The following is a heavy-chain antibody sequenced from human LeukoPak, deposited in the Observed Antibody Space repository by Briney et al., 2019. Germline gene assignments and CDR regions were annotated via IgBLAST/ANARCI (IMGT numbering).Heavy chain of an antibody. V-gene: IGHV4-34*01. J-gene: IGHJ4*02. CDR2: INHIGNT. CDR1: GGSFRGYF. D-gene: IGHD3-10*01. CDR3: ARRSVRGVIRY. Sequence: SETLSLTCGVFGGSFRGYFWTWIRQSPGKGLEWIGEINHIGNTNYNPSLKSRVTMSIDTSNNQFSLNLSSVTAADTAMYYCARRSVRGVIRYWGQGTLVTVSS.